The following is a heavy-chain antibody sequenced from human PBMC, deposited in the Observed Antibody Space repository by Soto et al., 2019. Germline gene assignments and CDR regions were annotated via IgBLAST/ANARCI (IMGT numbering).Heavy chain of an antibody. CDR3: ARVLGGYGSGGSCYSNYYYYMDV. D-gene: IGHD2-15*01. Sequence: QVQLVQSGAEVKKPGASVKVSCKASGYTFTSYAMHWVRQAPGQRLEWMGWINAGNGNTKYSQKFQGRVTITRDTSASTAYMELSSLRSEDTAVYYCARVLGGYGSGGSCYSNYYYYMDVWGKGTTVTVSS. CDR2: INAGNGNT. J-gene: IGHJ6*03. CDR1: GYTFTSYA. V-gene: IGHV1-3*01.